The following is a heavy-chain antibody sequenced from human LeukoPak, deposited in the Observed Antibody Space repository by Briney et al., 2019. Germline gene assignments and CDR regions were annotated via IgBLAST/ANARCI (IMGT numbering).Heavy chain of an antibody. V-gene: IGHV3-33*01. D-gene: IGHD4-11*01. Sequence: GRSLRLSCVASGFTLSSYGMHWVRQAPGKGLEWVAVIWADGSNKNYVYSVKGRFTISRDNSKNTLFLQMNSLRAEDSAVYYCARDPDYRTYGMDVWGQGTTVTVSS. CDR3: ARDPDYRTYGMDV. CDR1: GFTLSSYG. CDR2: IWADGSNK. J-gene: IGHJ6*02.